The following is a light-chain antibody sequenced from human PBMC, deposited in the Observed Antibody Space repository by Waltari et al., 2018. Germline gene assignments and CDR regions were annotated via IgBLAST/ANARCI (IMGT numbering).Light chain of an antibody. V-gene: IGLV2-8*01. J-gene: IGLJ2*01. CDR1: SRDIGASNS. Sequence: QSALTQPPSASGSPGQSVPISWTGTSRDIGASNSVAWYQQHPGKAPKLMIFEVTERPPGVPSRFSGSKSGNTASLTVSGLQPDDEADYYCSSYAGDSMVFGGGTTLTVL. CDR3: SSYAGDSMV. CDR2: EVT.